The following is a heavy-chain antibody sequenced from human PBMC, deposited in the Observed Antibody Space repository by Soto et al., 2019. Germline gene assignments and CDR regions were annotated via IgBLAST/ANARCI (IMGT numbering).Heavy chain of an antibody. V-gene: IGHV4-30-4*01. J-gene: IGHJ4*02. CDR3: ATESGSTYGYFDH. CDR1: GGSISIGDYY. D-gene: IGHD5-18*01. Sequence: SEPLSLTCTVSGGSISIGDYYWSWIRQSPGKGLEWIGYISNSGSTGYNPSLKTRLSMSVDRSKNQFTLRLTSVTAADTAVYFCATESGSTYGYFDHWGQGTQVTVS. CDR2: ISNSGST.